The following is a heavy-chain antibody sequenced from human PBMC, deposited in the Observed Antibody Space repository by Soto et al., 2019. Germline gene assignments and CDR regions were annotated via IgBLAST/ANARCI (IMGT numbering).Heavy chain of an antibody. J-gene: IGHJ4*02. D-gene: IGHD3-22*01. CDR2: IDPSDSQT. V-gene: IGHV5-10-1*01. Sequence: GESLKISCKGSGYSFAGYWITWVRQMPGKGLEWMGRIDPSDSQTYYSPSFRGHVTISAAKSITTVFLQWSSLRASDTAMYYCARQIYDSDSGPNFQYYWDSWGQGTLVTVSS. CDR3: ARQIYDSDSGPNFQYYWDS. CDR1: GYSFAGYW.